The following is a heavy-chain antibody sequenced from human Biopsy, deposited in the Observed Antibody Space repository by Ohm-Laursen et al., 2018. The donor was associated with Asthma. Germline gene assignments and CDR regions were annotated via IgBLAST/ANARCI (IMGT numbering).Heavy chain of an antibody. CDR1: GDSFSNYA. CDR2: INAANGNT. J-gene: IGHJ3*02. CDR3: ARTYFDFLTGQVHDAFAM. V-gene: IGHV1-3*01. Sequence: ASVKVSCKASGDSFSNYAISWVRQAPGHSLEWMGWINAANGNTKNSQKFQGRLTISRDTSASTAYMDLSSPRSEDTAVYYCARTYFDFLTGQVHDAFAMWGQGTMVTVSS. D-gene: IGHD3-9*01.